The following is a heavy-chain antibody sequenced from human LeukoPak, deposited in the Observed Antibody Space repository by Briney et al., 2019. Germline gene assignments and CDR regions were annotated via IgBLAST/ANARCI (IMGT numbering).Heavy chain of an antibody. CDR2: ISGYDGDT. CDR3: ARDADGSGCLLDY. D-gene: IGHD3-10*01. Sequence: ASVKVAHIPSGYTFTNYGITSVRQAPGQGLEWMGWISGYDGDTKYVQNLQGRVTMTTDTFTNIVYMELRSLRSNDTAVYYSARDADGSGCLLDYWGQ. V-gene: IGHV1-18*01. J-gene: IGHJ4*02. CDR1: GYTFTNYG.